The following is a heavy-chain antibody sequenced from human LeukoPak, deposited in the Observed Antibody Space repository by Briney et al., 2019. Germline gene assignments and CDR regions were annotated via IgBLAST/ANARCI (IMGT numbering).Heavy chain of an antibody. CDR2: INNDGSRT. CDR3: ARGGVSGGFDY. V-gene: IGHV3-74*01. Sequence: GGSLTLSCAASGFTLSNSWMFWVRQPPGKGLKYVSEINNDGSRTSYADSVKGRFTISRDGAENTLFLQMNSLRAEDTAVYFCARGGVSGGFDYWGQGTLVTVSS. D-gene: IGHD3-10*01. CDR1: GFTLSNSW. J-gene: IGHJ4*02.